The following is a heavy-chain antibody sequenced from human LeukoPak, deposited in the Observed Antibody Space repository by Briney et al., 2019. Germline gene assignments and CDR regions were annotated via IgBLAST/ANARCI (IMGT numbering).Heavy chain of an antibody. CDR1: GYRFTSYW. J-gene: IGHJ3*02. CDR3: ARRSRRYDILTGYQAPGAFDI. CDR2: IYPGDSDT. D-gene: IGHD3-9*01. Sequence: GESLKISCKGSGYRFTSYWIGWVRQMPGKGLEWMGIIYPGDSDTRYSPSFQGQVTISADKSISTAYLQWSSLKASDTAMYYCARRSRRYDILTGYQAPGAFDIWGQGTMVTVSS. V-gene: IGHV5-51*01.